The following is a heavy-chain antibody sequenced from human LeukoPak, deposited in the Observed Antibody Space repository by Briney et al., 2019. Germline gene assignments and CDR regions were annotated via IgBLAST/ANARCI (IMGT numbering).Heavy chain of an antibody. CDR1: GGSISSYY. D-gene: IGHD3-10*01. V-gene: IGHV4-59*08. J-gene: IGHJ4*02. CDR3: ARLTSGTHPNFDY. CDR2: IFYSGST. Sequence: PSETLSLTCTVSGGSISSYYWSWIRQPPGKGLEWIGYIFYSGSTNYNPSLKSRVTISVDASKNQFSLRLSSVTAADTAMYYCARLTSGTHPNFDYWGQGTLVTVSS.